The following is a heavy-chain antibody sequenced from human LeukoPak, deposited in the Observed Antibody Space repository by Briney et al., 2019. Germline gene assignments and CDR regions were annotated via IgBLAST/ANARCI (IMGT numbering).Heavy chain of an antibody. CDR1: GGSFSGYY. CDR2: INHSGST. Sequence: SXTCXXYGGSFSGYYWSWIRQPPGKGLEWIGEINHSGSTNYNPSLKSRVTISVDTSKNQFSLKLSSVTAADTAVYYCARGAPRFYGDYGSFALDYWGQGTLVTVSS. D-gene: IGHD4-17*01. V-gene: IGHV4-34*01. CDR3: ARGAPRFYGDYGSFALDY. J-gene: IGHJ4*02.